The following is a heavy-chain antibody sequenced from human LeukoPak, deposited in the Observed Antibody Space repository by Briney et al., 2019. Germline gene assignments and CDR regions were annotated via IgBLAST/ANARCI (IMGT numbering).Heavy chain of an antibody. D-gene: IGHD1-26*01. CDR2: ISGSGGST. Sequence: GGSLRLSCAASGFTFSSYGMSWVRQAPGKGLEWVSAISGSGGSTYYADSVKGRFTISRDNSKNTLYLQMNSLRAEDTAVYYCAKDLFIGIVGHHARDFAFGNWGQGTLVTVSS. CDR3: AKDLFIGIVGHHARDFAFGN. J-gene: IGHJ4*02. V-gene: IGHV3-23*01. CDR1: GFTFSSYG.